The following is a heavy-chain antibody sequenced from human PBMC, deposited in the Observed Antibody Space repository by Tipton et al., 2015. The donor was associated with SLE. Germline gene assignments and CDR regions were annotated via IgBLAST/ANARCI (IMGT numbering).Heavy chain of an antibody. CDR1: GDSVSSYY. J-gene: IGHJ5*02. D-gene: IGHD2-2*01. Sequence: TLSLTCTVSGDSVSSYYWSWIRQPPGKGLEWIGCVPYSASTNYNPPLRSRVTISIDTSRNQFSLKLSPVTAADTAVYYCAREPAASGWFDPWGQGALVTVSS. CDR2: VPYSAST. V-gene: IGHV4-59*02. CDR3: AREPAASGWFDP.